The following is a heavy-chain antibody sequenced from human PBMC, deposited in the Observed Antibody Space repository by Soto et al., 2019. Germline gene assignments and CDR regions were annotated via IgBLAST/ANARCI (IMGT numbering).Heavy chain of an antibody. D-gene: IGHD5-18*01. V-gene: IGHV4-59*13. J-gene: IGHJ3*02. CDR2: IYHTGNT. Sequence: QVRLHESGPGLVKPSETLSLTCTVSTDSFNAYYWSWIRQPPGKGLEWIGSIYHTGNTNYNPSLESRVSISVDTSKIPFSLSLSSVTAADTAVYYCARDVGIHDAFEIWGQGTLVTVSS. CDR3: ARDVGIHDAFEI. CDR1: TDSFNAYY.